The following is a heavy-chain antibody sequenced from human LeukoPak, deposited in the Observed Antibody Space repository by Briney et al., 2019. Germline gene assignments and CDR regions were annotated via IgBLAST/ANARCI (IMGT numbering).Heavy chain of an antibody. CDR3: TRGDDFGCSTRLPKFNWFDP. CDR2: IRYDGNNK. Sequence: PGGSLRLSCAASGFTFSTHAMHWVRQAPDKGLEWVAFIRYDGNNKNYADSAKSRFTISRDNSKNTLFLQMNSLIPDDTAVDYCTRGDDFGCSTRLPKFNWFDPWGQGTLVTVSS. D-gene: IGHD2-15*01. J-gene: IGHJ5*02. V-gene: IGHV3-30*02. CDR1: GFTFSTHA.